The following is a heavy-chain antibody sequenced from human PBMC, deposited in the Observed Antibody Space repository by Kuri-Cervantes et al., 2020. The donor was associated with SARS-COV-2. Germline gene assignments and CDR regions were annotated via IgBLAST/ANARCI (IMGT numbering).Heavy chain of an antibody. CDR2: IYYSGST. CDR3: ARHLWSDGMDV. J-gene: IGHJ6*02. CDR1: GFTFSSYSMN. D-gene: IGHD2-8*02. V-gene: IGHV4-39*01. Sequence: GSLRLSCAASGFTFSSYSMNWVRQAPGKGLEWIGSIYYSGSTYYNPSLKSRVTISVDTSKNQFSLKLSSVTAADTAVYYCARHLWSDGMDVWGQGTTVTVSS.